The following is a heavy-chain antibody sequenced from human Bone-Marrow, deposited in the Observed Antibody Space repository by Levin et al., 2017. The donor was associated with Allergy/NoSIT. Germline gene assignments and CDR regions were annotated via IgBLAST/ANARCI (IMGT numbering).Heavy chain of an antibody. Sequence: SETLSLTCAVSGGSINSGGYSWSWIRQPPGKGLEWVGYIYHSGTTFSNPSLRSRVAISKDTSNNEFSLTLSAVTAADTAVYYCATNPHTSSSQRVDPWGQGILVTVSS. CDR3: ATNPHTSSSQRVDP. V-gene: IGHV4-30-2*01. CDR2: IYHSGTT. J-gene: IGHJ5*02. CDR1: GGSINSGGYS. D-gene: IGHD6-6*01.